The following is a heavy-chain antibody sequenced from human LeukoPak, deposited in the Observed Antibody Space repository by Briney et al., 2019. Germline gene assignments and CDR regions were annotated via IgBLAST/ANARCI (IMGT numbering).Heavy chain of an antibody. CDR2: IIPIFGTA. CDR1: GGTFSSYA. Sequence: ASVKVSCKASGGTFSSYAISWVRQAPGQGLEWMGGIIPIFGTANYAQKFQGRVTITADESTSTAYMELSSLRSDDTAVYYCARDGSPGSRYYYYGMDVWGHGTTVTVSS. D-gene: IGHD2-15*01. V-gene: IGHV1-69*13. CDR3: ARDGSPGSRYYYYGMDV. J-gene: IGHJ6*02.